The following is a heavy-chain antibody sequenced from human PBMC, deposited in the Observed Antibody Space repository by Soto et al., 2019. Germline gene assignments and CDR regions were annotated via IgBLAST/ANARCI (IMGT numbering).Heavy chain of an antibody. D-gene: IGHD3-3*01. CDR2: IKSKTDGGTT. J-gene: IGHJ6*02. Sequence: LRLSCAASGFTFSNAWMSWVRQAPGKGLEWVGRIKSKTDGGTTDYAAPVKGRFTISRDDSKNTLYLQMNSLKTEDTAVYYCTTEKIITIFGVVTGNGMNVWGQGTTVTV. CDR3: TTEKIITIFGVVTGNGMNV. V-gene: IGHV3-15*01. CDR1: GFTFSNAW.